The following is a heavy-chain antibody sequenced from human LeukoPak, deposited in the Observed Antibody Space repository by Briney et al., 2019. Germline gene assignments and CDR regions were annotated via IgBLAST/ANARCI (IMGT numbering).Heavy chain of an antibody. V-gene: IGHV3-21*04. D-gene: IGHD1-26*01. J-gene: IGHJ6*03. CDR3: AKGSIVGATSYYYLDV. CDR1: GFTFSTYS. Sequence: GGSLRLSCAASGFTFSTYSMNWVRQAPGKGLEWVSSISSSSVYIYYADSVKGRFTISRDNSKNTLYLQMNSLRAEDTAVYYCAKGSIVGATSYYYLDVWGTGTTVTVSS. CDR2: ISSSSVYI.